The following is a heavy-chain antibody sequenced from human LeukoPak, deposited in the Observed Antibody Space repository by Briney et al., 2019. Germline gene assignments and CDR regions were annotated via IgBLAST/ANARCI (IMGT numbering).Heavy chain of an antibody. J-gene: IGHJ3*02. V-gene: IGHV1-69*06. CDR1: GYTFTSYG. Sequence: EASVKVSCKASGYTFTSYGISWVRQAPGQGLEWMGEIIPIFSTTNYAQKFQGRVTITADKSTSTAYMELSSLRSEDTAMYYCARRYCTNGVCYHDRGAFDIWGQGTMVTVSS. D-gene: IGHD2-8*01. CDR3: ARRYCTNGVCYHDRGAFDI. CDR2: IIPIFSTT.